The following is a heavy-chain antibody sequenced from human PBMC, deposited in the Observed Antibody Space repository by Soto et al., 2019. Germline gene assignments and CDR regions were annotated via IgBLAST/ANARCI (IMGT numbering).Heavy chain of an antibody. CDR3: ARDPLMYDSSWYPDWLGP. CDR1: GFTFSSYA. J-gene: IGHJ5*02. D-gene: IGHD6-13*01. V-gene: IGHV3-23*01. Sequence: SGGSLRLSCAASGFTFSSYAMSWVRQVPGKGLEWVSAITASADSTYYADSVRGRFTISRDNSKNTLYLQMNSLRAEDTAVYYCARDPLMYDSSWYPDWLGPWGQGTLVTVSS. CDR2: ITASADST.